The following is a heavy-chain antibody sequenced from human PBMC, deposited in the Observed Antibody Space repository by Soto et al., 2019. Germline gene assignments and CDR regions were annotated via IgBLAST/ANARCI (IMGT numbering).Heavy chain of an antibody. CDR3: ARQLIY. CDR2: IYDSGST. J-gene: IGHJ4*02. CDR1: GGSISSSY. D-gene: IGHD6-13*01. V-gene: IGHV4-59*08. Sequence: QVQLQESGPGLVKPSETLSLTCTVSGGSISSSYWSWIRQPPGKGLEWIGYIYDSGSTYYNSSLKSRVTMSVDTSKNQFSLKLNSVTAADTAVYYCARQLIYWVQGTPVTVSS.